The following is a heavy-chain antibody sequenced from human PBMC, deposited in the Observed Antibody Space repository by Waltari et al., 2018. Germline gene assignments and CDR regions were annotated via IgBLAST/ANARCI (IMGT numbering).Heavy chain of an antibody. Sequence: EVQLVQSGAEVKKPGESLKISCKGSGYSFTSYWIGWVRQMPGKGLEWMGIISPGYSGNRYSPSFQGQVTISADKSITTAYLQWSSLKASDTAMYYSARQAATGAVSGNWYFDLWGRGTLVTVSS. CDR1: GYSFTSYW. D-gene: IGHD6-19*01. J-gene: IGHJ2*01. CDR2: ISPGYSGN. V-gene: IGHV5-51*01. CDR3: ARQAATGAVSGNWYFDL.